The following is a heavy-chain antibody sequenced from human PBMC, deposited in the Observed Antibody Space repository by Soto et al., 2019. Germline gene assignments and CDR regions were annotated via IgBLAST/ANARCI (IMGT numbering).Heavy chain of an antibody. CDR1: WCTFSGHG. CDR3: ARVLKSSGWDNDVFEI. V-gene: IGHV3-74*03. CDR2: IDTYGSAT. Sequence: PVRPLRLSCRASWCTFSGHGVRWVLQARGKGLVWVSRIDTYGSATKYADSVRGRFTISRDNAKNTMSLQMNSLRAEDTAVYYCARVLKSSGWDNDVFEIRGQRTMVTVSS. J-gene: IGHJ3*02. D-gene: IGHD6-19*01.